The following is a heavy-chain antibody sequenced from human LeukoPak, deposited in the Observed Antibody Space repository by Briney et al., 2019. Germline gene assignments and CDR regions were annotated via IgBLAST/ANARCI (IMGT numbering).Heavy chain of an antibody. V-gene: IGHV3-74*01. CDR1: GFTFSSYW. D-gene: IGHD7-27*01. Sequence: GRSLRLSCAASGFTFSSYWMYWVRQAPGKGLVWVSRIYTDGSSTSYADSVKGRFTISRDNAKNTLYLQMNSLRAEDTAVYYCARRIASTWGSIDYWGQGTLVTVSS. CDR3: ARRIASTWGSIDY. J-gene: IGHJ4*02. CDR2: IYTDGSST.